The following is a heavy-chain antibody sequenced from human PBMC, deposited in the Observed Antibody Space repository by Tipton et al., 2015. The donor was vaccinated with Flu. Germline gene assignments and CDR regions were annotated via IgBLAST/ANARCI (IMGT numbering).Heavy chain of an antibody. V-gene: IGHV4-39*01. CDR2: FDQSGNT. CDR3: ESSGTKGTGN. D-gene: IGHD1-7*01. CDR1: GASISSTPYY. Sequence: TLSLTCTVSGASISSTPYYWGWIRQSPGKGLEWIGSFDQSGNTYYNPSLKSRVTISVDTPKNQFSLMLSSVTAADTAMYYCESSGTKGTGNWGQGTPVTVSS. J-gene: IGHJ4*02.